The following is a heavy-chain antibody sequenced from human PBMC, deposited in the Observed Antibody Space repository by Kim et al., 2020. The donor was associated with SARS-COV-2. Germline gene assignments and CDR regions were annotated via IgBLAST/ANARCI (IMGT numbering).Heavy chain of an antibody. V-gene: IGHV3-21*01. J-gene: IGHJ6*02. CDR2: ISSSSSYI. CDR3: ARDRTDFSVVVTATYGMDV. Sequence: GGSLRLSCAASGFTFSSYSMNWVRQAPGKGLEWVSSISSSSSYIYYADSVKGRFTISRDNAKNSLYLQMNSLRAEDTAVYYCARDRTDFSVVVTATYGMDVWGQGTTVTVSS. CDR1: GFTFSSYS. D-gene: IGHD2-21*02.